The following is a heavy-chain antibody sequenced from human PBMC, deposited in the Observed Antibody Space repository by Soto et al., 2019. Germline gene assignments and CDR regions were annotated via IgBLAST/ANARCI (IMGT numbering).Heavy chain of an antibody. CDR1: GGSVSSGSYY. J-gene: IGHJ4*02. Sequence: SETLSLTCTVSGGSVSSGSYYWSWIRQPPGKGLEWIGYIYYSGSTNYNPSLKSRVTISVDTSKNQFSLKLSSVTAADTAVYYCARGATVTTIDYWGQGTLVTVSS. CDR2: IYYSGST. CDR3: ARGATVTTIDY. D-gene: IGHD4-17*01. V-gene: IGHV4-61*01.